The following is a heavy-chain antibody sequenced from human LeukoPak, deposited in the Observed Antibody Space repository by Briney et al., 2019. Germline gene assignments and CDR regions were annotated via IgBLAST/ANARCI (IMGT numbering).Heavy chain of an antibody. D-gene: IGHD5-24*01. CDR1: GGSISSYY. CDR2: VFDSGTT. J-gene: IGHJ4*02. Sequence: SETLSLTCTVSGGSISSYYWSWIRQPPGKGLEWMGYVFDSGTTAYNPSLKRRVTMSLDTSKSQFSLNLSSVTAADTAVYYCARDPDGYKFFDYRGRGSPVTVSS. V-gene: IGHV4-59*01. CDR3: ARDPDGYKFFDY.